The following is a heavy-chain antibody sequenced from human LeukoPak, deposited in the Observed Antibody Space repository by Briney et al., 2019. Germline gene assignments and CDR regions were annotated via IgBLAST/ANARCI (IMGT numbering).Heavy chain of an antibody. V-gene: IGHV3-73*01. CDR2: IRSKPNNYTT. D-gene: IGHD6-13*01. CDR1: GFTFSDSA. CDR3: IVAAGKIDY. J-gene: IGHJ4*02. Sequence: GGSLRLSCAASGFTFSDSAMHWVRQASGKGLEWVGRIRSKPNNYTTSYAASVKGRFTISRDDSKNTAYLQMNSLKTEDTAVYYCIVAAGKIDYWGQGTLVTVSS.